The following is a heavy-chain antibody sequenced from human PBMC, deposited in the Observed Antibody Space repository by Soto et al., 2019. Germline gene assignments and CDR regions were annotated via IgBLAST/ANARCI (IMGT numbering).Heavy chain of an antibody. D-gene: IGHD3-10*01. Sequence: GASVKVSCEVSGYPFTTYYIHWVRQAPGQGLEWMGWIDPRSGGTVYEQKFQGRVTMTRDTSISTVYMDLSGLTSDDTALYYCATDDYGIFPYWGQGSLVTVSS. CDR2: IDPRSGGT. J-gene: IGHJ4*02. V-gene: IGHV1-2*02. CDR3: ATDDYGIFPY. CDR1: GYPFTTYY.